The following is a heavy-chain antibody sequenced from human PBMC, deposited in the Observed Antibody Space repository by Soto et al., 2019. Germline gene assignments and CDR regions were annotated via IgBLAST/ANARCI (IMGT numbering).Heavy chain of an antibody. CDR3: AQSPSYHPQYHYGMDF. J-gene: IGHJ6*02. CDR2: IIPIFGTA. D-gene: IGHD2-2*01. Sequence: SVKAGCKAPVGPFSSYAISWVRHAPGQGREWMGGIIPIFGTANSAQKFPGRVTITADESTSTAYMELSSLRSEDTAVYYCAQSPSYHPQYHYGMDFWGQGTTVTVSS. CDR1: VGPFSSYA. V-gene: IGHV1-69*13.